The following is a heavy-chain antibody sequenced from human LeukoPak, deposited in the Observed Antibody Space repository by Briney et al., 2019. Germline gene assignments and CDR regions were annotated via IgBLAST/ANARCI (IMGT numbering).Heavy chain of an antibody. CDR3: ARERDIVVVPAASGWFDP. J-gene: IGHJ5*02. Sequence: SETLSLTCTVSGGSISSGGYYWSWIRQHPGKGLEWIGYIYYSGSTYYNPSLKSRVTISVDTSKNQFSLKLGSVTAADTAVYYCARERDIVVVPAASGWFDPWGQGTLVTVSS. CDR1: GGSISSGGYY. V-gene: IGHV4-31*03. D-gene: IGHD2-2*01. CDR2: IYYSGST.